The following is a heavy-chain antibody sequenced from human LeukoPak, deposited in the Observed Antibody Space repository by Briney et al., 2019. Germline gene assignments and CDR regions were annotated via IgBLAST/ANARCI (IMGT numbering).Heavy chain of an antibody. CDR1: GGSISSGGYY. J-gene: IGHJ6*02. Sequence: PSQTLSLTCTVSGGSISSGGYYWSWIRQHPGKGLEWIGYIYYSGSTYYNPSLKSRVTISVDTSKNQFSLKLSSVTAADTAVYYCARDGVGGDLPQGMDVWGQGTTVTVSS. D-gene: IGHD2-21*01. CDR2: IYYSGST. CDR3: ARDGVGGDLPQGMDV. V-gene: IGHV4-31*03.